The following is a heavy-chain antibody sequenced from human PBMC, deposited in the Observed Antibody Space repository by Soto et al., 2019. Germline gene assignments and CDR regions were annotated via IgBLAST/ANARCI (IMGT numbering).Heavy chain of an antibody. CDR1: GFLFSDFG. CDR3: AAGEPLHY. J-gene: IGHJ4*02. Sequence: EVHLVESGGGLVQPGGSLRLSCVASGFLFSDFGMNWVRQAPGKGLEWIAYFSRDDRVIYHADSVEGRFTVSRDNAKSTMYLQMNSLGVEDTAMYYCAAGEPLHYRGQGTLVTVSS. D-gene: IGHD3-10*01. V-gene: IGHV3-48*01. CDR2: FSRDDRVI.